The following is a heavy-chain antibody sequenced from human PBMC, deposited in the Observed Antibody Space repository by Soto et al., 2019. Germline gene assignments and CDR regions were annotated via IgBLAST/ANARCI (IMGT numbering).Heavy chain of an antibody. J-gene: IGHJ4*01. V-gene: IGHV4-59*01. CDR2: IFYSGST. CDR3: ARLKRGYSYGSIIDF. D-gene: IGHD5-18*01. CDR1: GDSIRNYY. Sequence: PSLTCTVSGDSIRNYYWSWIRQPPRKGLEYIGYIFYSGSTNYNPSLKSRVAISVDTSRNQFALKLRSVTAADTATYYCARLKRGYSYGSIIDFWGRGTLVTVSS.